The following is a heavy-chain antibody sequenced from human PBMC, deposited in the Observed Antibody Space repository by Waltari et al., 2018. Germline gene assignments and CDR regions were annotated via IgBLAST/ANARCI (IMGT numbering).Heavy chain of an antibody. D-gene: IGHD2-15*01. CDR3: ARGEPEDGG. CDR1: GFTFSSYG. J-gene: IGHJ4*02. V-gene: IGHV3-33*01. CDR2: RWYDGSNK. Sequence: QVQLVESGGGVVQPGRSLRLSCAASGFTFSSYGMHWVRQAPGKGLEWVAVRWYDGSNKYYADAVKGRFTISRDNSKNTLYLQMNSLRAEDTAVYYCARGEPEDGGWGQGTLVTVSS.